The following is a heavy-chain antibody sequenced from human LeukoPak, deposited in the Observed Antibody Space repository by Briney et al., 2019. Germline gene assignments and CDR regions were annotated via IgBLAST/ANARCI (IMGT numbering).Heavy chain of an antibody. CDR2: IIPIFGTA. D-gene: IGHD2-2*01. V-gene: IGHV1-69*05. CDR1: GGTFSSYA. Sequence: GASVKVSCKASGGTFSSYAISWVRQAPGQGLEWMGGIIPIFGTANYAQKFQGRVTITTDESTSTAYMELSSLRSEDTAVYYCASPHCSSTSCFHYYFDYWGPGTLVTVSS. J-gene: IGHJ4*02. CDR3: ASPHCSSTSCFHYYFDY.